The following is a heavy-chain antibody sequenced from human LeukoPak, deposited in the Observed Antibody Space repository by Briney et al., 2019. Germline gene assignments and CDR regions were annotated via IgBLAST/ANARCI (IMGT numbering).Heavy chain of an antibody. Sequence: GGSLRLSCAASGFTFSSSAMSWVRQAPGKGLEWVANIKQDGSEKYYVDSVKGRFTISRDNAKNSLYLQMNSLRAEDTAVYYCASYYYDSSGYFNPRSGPPRDYWGQGTLVTVSS. J-gene: IGHJ4*02. V-gene: IGHV3-7*01. D-gene: IGHD3-22*01. CDR1: GFTFSSSA. CDR3: ASYYYDSSGYFNPRSGPPRDY. CDR2: IKQDGSEK.